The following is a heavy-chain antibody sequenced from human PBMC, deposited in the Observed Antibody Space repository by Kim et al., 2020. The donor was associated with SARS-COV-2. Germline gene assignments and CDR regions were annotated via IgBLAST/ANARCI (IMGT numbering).Heavy chain of an antibody. CDR2: IYYSGTT. CDR1: GGSIRDSDFY. D-gene: IGHD2-15*01. Sequence: SETLSLTCIVSGGSIRDSDFYWGWIRQSPGKGLEWIGRIYYSGTTYYNLSLKSRVTISVDTSKKHFSLKLRSVTPADTAVYYCARIHFDKLLLDPWGQGTLVTVSS. V-gene: IGHV4-39*02. CDR3: ARIHFDKLLLDP. J-gene: IGHJ5*02.